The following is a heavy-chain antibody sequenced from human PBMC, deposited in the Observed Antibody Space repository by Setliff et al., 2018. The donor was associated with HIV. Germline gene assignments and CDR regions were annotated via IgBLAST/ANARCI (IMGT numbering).Heavy chain of an antibody. V-gene: IGHV4-4*07. D-gene: IGHD2-15*01. CDR2: IYSSGST. Sequence: PSETLSLTCTVSGGSISSYYWSWIRQPAGKGLEWIGRIYSSGSTNYSPSLNSRVTMSVDTSKNQFSLRLSSVTAADTAVHYCARVGLYCSGGSCYSSAFDIWGQGTMVTVSS. CDR3: ARVGLYCSGGSCYSSAFDI. CDR1: GGSISSYY. J-gene: IGHJ3*02.